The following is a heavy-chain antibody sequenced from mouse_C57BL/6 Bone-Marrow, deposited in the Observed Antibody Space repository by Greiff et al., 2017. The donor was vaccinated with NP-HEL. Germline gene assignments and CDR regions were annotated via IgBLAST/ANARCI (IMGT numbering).Heavy chain of an antibody. J-gene: IGHJ2*01. V-gene: IGHV1-69*01. Sequence: VQLQQSGAELVMPGASVKLSCKASGYTFTSYWMHWVKQRPGQGLEWIGEIEPSDSYTNYNQKFKGKTTLTVDKSSSTAYMQISSLTSEDSAVYYCARSRYYYFDYWGPGTTLTVSS. CDR2: IEPSDSYT. D-gene: IGHD2-14*01. CDR1: GYTFTSYW. CDR3: ARSRYYYFDY.